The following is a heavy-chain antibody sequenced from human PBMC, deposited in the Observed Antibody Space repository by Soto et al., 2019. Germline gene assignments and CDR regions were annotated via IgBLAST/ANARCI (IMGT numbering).Heavy chain of an antibody. D-gene: IGHD1-26*01. CDR2: IIPIFGTA. Sequence: SVKVSCKASGGTFSSYAISWVRQAPGQGLEWMGGIIPIFGTANYAQKFQGRVTITADKSTNTAYMELSSLRSEDTAVYYCASQELGGAFDIWGQGTMVTVSS. CDR3: ASQELGGAFDI. J-gene: IGHJ3*02. CDR1: GGTFSSYA. V-gene: IGHV1-69*06.